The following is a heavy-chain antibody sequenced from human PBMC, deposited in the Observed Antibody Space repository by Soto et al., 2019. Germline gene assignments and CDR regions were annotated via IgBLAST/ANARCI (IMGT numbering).Heavy chain of an antibody. Sequence: PGGSLRLSCAASGFTFSSYGMHWVRQAPGKGLEWVAVISYDGSNKYYADSVKGRFTISRDNSKNTLYLQMNSLRAEDTAVYYCAKGVVVVAATDLNYFDYWGQGTLVTVSS. D-gene: IGHD2-15*01. CDR2: ISYDGSNK. CDR3: AKGVVVVAATDLNYFDY. J-gene: IGHJ4*02. V-gene: IGHV3-30*18. CDR1: GFTFSSYG.